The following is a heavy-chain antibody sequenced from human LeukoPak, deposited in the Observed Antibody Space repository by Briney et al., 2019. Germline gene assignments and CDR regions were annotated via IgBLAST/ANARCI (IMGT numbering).Heavy chain of an antibody. CDR3: VVVVVAATFSGMDV. J-gene: IGHJ6*02. D-gene: IGHD2-15*01. V-gene: IGHV4-30-4*01. Sequence: SETLSLTCTVSGVSIRNGNYYWSWIRQPPGKGLEWIGNIYYSGSTYYNPSLKSRVTISVDTSKNQFSLKLSSVTAADTAVYYCVVVVVAATFSGMDVWGQGTTVTVSS. CDR2: IYYSGST. CDR1: GVSIRNGNYY.